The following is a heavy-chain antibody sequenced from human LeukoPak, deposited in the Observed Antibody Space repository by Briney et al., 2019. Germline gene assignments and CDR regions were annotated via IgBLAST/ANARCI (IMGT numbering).Heavy chain of an antibody. Sequence: PGGSLRLSCAASGFPFSTYSMHWVRQAPGKGLEWVAVISSDESSENYADSVEGRFTISRDNSKNTLYLRMNTLRAEDTAVYYCAREKYCTATDCLHGRFYFDYWGQGTLVTVPS. CDR1: GFPFSTYS. CDR3: AREKYCTATDCLHGRFYFDY. J-gene: IGHJ4*02. D-gene: IGHD2-8*02. CDR2: ISSDESSE. V-gene: IGHV3-30*04.